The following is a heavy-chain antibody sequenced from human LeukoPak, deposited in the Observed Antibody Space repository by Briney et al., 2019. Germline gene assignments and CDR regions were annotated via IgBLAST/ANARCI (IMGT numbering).Heavy chain of an antibody. Sequence: SETLSLTCAVYGGSFSGYYWSWIRQPPGKGLEWIGEINHSGSTSYNPSLKSRATISIDTSRNQLSLKLSSVTAADTAVYYCARGNILSGYCFDFWGQGALVTVSS. V-gene: IGHV4-34*01. CDR1: GGSFSGYY. D-gene: IGHD3-9*01. CDR2: INHSGST. J-gene: IGHJ4*02. CDR3: ARGNILSGYCFDF.